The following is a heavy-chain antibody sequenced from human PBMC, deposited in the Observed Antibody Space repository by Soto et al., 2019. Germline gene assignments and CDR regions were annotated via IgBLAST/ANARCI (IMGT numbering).Heavy chain of an antibody. D-gene: IGHD5-18*01. Sequence: SETLSLTCTVSGVSISSGGYYWNWIRQHPGKGLEYIGYIYYSGSTYYNPSLKSRVTISVDTSKNQFSLELSSVTAADTAVYYCARDGKGEYTYGYWFDPWGQGTLVTVSS. CDR2: IYYSGST. CDR3: ARDGKGEYTYGYWFDP. V-gene: IGHV4-31*03. CDR1: GVSISSGGYY. J-gene: IGHJ5*02.